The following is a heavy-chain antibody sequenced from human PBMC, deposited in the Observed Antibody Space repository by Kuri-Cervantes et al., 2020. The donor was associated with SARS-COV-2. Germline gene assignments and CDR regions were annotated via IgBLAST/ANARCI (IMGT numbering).Heavy chain of an antibody. J-gene: IGHJ4*02. Sequence: ASVKVSCKASGYTFTSCAMHWVRQAPGQRLEWMGWISAGNGNTKYSQKFQGRVTITRDTSASTAYMELSSLRSEDTAVYYCARAGGGIVGANHFDYWGQGTLVTVSS. CDR2: ISAGNGNT. CDR3: ARAGGGIVGANHFDY. CDR1: GYTFTSCA. V-gene: IGHV1-3*01. D-gene: IGHD1-26*01.